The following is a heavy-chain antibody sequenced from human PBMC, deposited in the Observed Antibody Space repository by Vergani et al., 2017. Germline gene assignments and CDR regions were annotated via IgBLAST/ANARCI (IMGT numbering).Heavy chain of an antibody. J-gene: IGHJ4*02. CDR3: ARARYSWNYFDY. D-gene: IGHD5-18*01. Sequence: QVQLVESGGGLVKPGGSLRLSCAASGFTFSDYYMSWIRQAPGKGLKWVSYISSSSSYTNYADSVKGRFTISRDNAKNSLYLQMNSLRAEDTAVYYCARARYSWNYFDYWGQGTLVTVSS. CDR2: ISSSSSYT. V-gene: IGHV3-11*06. CDR1: GFTFSDYY.